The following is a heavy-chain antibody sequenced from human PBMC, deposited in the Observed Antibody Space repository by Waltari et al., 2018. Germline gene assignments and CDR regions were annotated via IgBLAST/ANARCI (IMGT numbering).Heavy chain of an antibody. J-gene: IGHJ3*02. CDR3: ARARSPRYNWTGASRAFDI. Sequence: QVQLVQSGAEVKKPGSSVKVSCKASGGTFSSYAISWVRQAPGHGLEWMGGIIPIFGTANYAQKFQGRVTITADESTSTAYMELSSLRSEDTAVYYCARARSPRYNWTGASRAFDIWGQGTMVTVSS. CDR1: GGTFSSYA. CDR2: IIPIFGTA. V-gene: IGHV1-69*01. D-gene: IGHD1-20*01.